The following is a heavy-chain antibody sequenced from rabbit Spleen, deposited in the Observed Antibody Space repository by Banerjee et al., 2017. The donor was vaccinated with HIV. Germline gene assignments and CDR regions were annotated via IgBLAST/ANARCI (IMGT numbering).Heavy chain of an antibody. CDR2: INTGSTNT. V-gene: IGHV1S40*01. J-gene: IGHJ6*01. CDR1: GFSFSSSYY. D-gene: IGHD1-1*01. Sequence: QSLEESGGGLVQPEGSLTLTCTASGFSFSSSYYMCWVRQAPGKGLEWIGYINTGSTNTAYASWAKGRFTISRTSSTTVTLQMTSLTAADTATYFCARDTATSFSTYGMDLWGPGTLVTVS. CDR3: ARDTATSFSTYGMDL.